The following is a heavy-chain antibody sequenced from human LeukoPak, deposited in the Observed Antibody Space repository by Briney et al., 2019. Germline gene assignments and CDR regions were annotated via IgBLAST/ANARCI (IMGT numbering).Heavy chain of an antibody. V-gene: IGHV3-30*18. CDR1: GFTFSSYG. CDR3: AKDLVTGYSYGRIGY. D-gene: IGHD5-18*01. Sequence: GGSLRLSCAASGFTFSSYGMHWVRQAPGKGLEWVAVISYDGSNKYYAGSVKGRFTISRDNSKNTLYLQMNSLRAEDTAVYYCAKDLVTGYSYGRIGYWGQGTLVTVSS. CDR2: ISYDGSNK. J-gene: IGHJ4*02.